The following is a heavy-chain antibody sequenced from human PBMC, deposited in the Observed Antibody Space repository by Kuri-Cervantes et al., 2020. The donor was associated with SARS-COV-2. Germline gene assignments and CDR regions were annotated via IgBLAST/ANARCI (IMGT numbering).Heavy chain of an antibody. CDR1: GFTVSCKF. D-gene: IGHD3-10*01. CDR3: ARVGRFRGNYFDY. Sequence: GESLKISCGASGFTVSCKFMSWVRQAPGKGLEWVSVIYSGDGTYYADSVKGRFTISRDNSKNTLYLQMNSLRAEDTAVYYCARVGRFRGNYFDYWGQGTLVTVSS. CDR2: IYSGDGT. V-gene: IGHV3-66*01. J-gene: IGHJ4*02.